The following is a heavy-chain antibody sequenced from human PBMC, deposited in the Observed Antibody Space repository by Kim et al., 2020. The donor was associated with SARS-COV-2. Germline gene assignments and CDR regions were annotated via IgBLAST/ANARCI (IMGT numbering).Heavy chain of an antibody. Sequence: GGSLRLSCAASGFTFSSYEMNWVRQAPGKGLEWVSYISSSGSTIYYADSVKGRFTISRDNAKNSLYLQMNSLRAEDTAVYYCARHYGSGSYYYYGMDVWGQGTTVTFSS. CDR3: ARHYGSGSYYYYGMDV. V-gene: IGHV3-48*03. CDR2: ISSSGSTI. J-gene: IGHJ6*02. D-gene: IGHD3-10*01. CDR1: GFTFSSYE.